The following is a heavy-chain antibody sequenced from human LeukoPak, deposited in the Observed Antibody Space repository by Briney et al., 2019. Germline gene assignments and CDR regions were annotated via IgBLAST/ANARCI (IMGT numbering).Heavy chain of an antibody. V-gene: IGHV3-23*01. CDR1: GFTFSSYA. J-gene: IGHJ4*02. CDR2: ISGSGGST. Sequence: SGGSLRLSCAASGFTFSSYAMSWVRQAPGKGLEWVSAISGSGGSTYYADSVKGRFTISRDNSKNTLYLQMNSLRAEDTAVYYCAKDLYNWNDPGFDYWGQGTLVTVSS. CDR3: AKDLYNWNDPGFDY. D-gene: IGHD1-20*01.